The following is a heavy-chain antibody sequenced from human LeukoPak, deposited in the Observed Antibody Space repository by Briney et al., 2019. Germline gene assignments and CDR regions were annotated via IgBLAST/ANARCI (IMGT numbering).Heavy chain of an antibody. Sequence: SVKVSCKASGGTFSSYAISWVRQAPGQGLEWMGGIIPIFGTANYAQKFQGRVTITADESTSTAYMELSSLRSEDTAVYYCARNPGIAVAGTNAFDIWGQGTMVTVSS. CDR3: ARNPGIAVAGTNAFDI. J-gene: IGHJ3*02. CDR2: IIPIFGTA. D-gene: IGHD6-19*01. CDR1: GGTFSSYA. V-gene: IGHV1-69*01.